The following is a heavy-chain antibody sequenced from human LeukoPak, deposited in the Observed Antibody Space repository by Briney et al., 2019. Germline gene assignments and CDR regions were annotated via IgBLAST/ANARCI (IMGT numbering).Heavy chain of an antibody. CDR1: GFTFSTYG. D-gene: IGHD2-2*01. CDR2: INSDGSST. CDR3: AKGKRVVPAAPFDY. J-gene: IGHJ4*02. V-gene: IGHV3-74*01. Sequence: PGGSLRLSCAASGFTFSTYGMHWVRQAPGKGLVWVSRINSDGSSTNYADSVKGRFTISRDNAKNSLYLQMNSLRAEDTALYYCAKGKRVVPAAPFDYWGQGTLVTVSS.